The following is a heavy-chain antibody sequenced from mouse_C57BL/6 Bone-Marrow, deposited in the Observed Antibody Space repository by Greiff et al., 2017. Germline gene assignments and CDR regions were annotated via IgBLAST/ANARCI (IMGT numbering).Heavy chain of an antibody. V-gene: IGHV5-4*03. CDR2: ISDGGSYT. CDR3: ARGGDYYGSSYPYYAMDY. CDR1: GFTFSSYA. Sequence: DVKLVESGGGLVKPGGSLKLSCAASGFTFSSYAMSWVRQTPEKRLEWVATISDGGSYTYYPDNVKGRFTISRDNAKNNLYLQMSHLKSEDTAMYYCARGGDYYGSSYPYYAMDYWGQGTSVTVSS. J-gene: IGHJ4*01. D-gene: IGHD1-1*01.